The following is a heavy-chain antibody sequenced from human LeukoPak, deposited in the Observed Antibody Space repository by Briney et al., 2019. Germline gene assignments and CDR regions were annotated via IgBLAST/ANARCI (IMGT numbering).Heavy chain of an antibody. CDR2: LYYSGST. Sequence: PSQTLSLTCTVSGGSISSGDYYWSWIRQPPGKGLEWMGYLYYSGSTYYNPSLKSRVTISVDTSKNQFSLKLSSVTAADTAVYYCARNPLPRGPSVSSSRPSDAFDIWGQGTMVTVSS. V-gene: IGHV4-30-4*08. J-gene: IGHJ3*02. CDR1: GGSISSGDYY. CDR3: ARNPLPRGPSVSSSRPSDAFDI. D-gene: IGHD1-26*01.